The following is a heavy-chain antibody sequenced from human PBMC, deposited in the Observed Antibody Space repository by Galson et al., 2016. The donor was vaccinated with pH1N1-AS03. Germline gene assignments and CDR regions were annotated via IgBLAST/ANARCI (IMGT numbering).Heavy chain of an antibody. Sequence: SETLSLTCIVSGASITSDGFYWAWIRQPPGRGLEWIATVSARGTTYHNPSLDSRLTISLDTSKNHFSLTLTSVTAADTAVCYCARERRDWRGGRCSQDGWCDPWGQGTLVVVSS. CDR2: VSARGTT. V-gene: IGHV4-39*07. J-gene: IGHJ5*02. D-gene: IGHD2-15*01. CDR3: ARERRDWRGGRCSQDGWCDP. CDR1: GASITSDGFY.